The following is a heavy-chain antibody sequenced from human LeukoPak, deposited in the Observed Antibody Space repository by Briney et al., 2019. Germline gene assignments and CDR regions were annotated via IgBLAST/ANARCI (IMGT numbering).Heavy chain of an antibody. CDR1: GYTFTSYY. Sequence: GASVKVSCKASGYTFTSYYMHWVRQAPGQGLAWMGIINPSGGSTSYAQKFQGRVTMTRDTSTSTVYMELSSLRSEDTAVYYCAREVKAVDFWSGYGAFDIWGQGTMVTVSS. D-gene: IGHD3-3*01. CDR3: AREVKAVDFWSGYGAFDI. J-gene: IGHJ3*02. CDR2: INPSGGST. V-gene: IGHV1-46*01.